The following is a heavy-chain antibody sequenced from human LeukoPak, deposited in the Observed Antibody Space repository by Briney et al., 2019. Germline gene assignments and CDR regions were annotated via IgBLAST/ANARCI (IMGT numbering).Heavy chain of an antibody. CDR1: GGSFSGYY. CDR3: ARVYCSGGSCYSRPSYFDY. V-gene: IGHV4-34*01. CDR2: INHSGST. Sequence: PSETLSLTCAVYGGSFSGYYWSWIRQPPGKGLEWIGEINHSGSTNYNPSLKSRVTISVDTSKNQFSLKLSSVTAADTAVYYCARVYCSGGSCYSRPSYFDYWGQGTLVTVSS. D-gene: IGHD2-15*01. J-gene: IGHJ4*02.